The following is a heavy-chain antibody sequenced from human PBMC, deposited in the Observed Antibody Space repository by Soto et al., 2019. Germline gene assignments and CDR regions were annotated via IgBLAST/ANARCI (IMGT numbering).Heavy chain of an antibody. CDR3: ARAGGATSYYYYYGMDV. CDR2: IIPIFGTA. CDR1: GGTFSSYA. Sequence: QVQLVQSGAEVKKPGSSVKVSCKASGGTFSSYAISWVRQAPGQGLEWMGGIIPIFGTANYAQKFQGRVTITAAEFSSTADMALSSLRSEDAAVYYCARAGGATSYYYYYGMDVWVQGTTVTVSS. D-gene: IGHD3-16*01. J-gene: IGHJ6*02. V-gene: IGHV1-69*12.